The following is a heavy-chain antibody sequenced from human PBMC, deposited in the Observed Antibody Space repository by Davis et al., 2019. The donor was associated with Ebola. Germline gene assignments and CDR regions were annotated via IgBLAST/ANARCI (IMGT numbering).Heavy chain of an antibody. J-gene: IGHJ6*02. V-gene: IGHV5-51*01. CDR3: ARHGIVVVPAATYGMDV. D-gene: IGHD2-2*01. CDR2: IYPGDSDT. CDR1: GYSFTSYW. Sequence: GESLKISCKGSGYSFTSYWIGWVRQMPGKGLEWMGIIYPGDSDTRYSPSFQGQVTISADKSIGTAYLQWSSLKASDTAMYYCARHGIVVVPAATYGMDVWGQGTTVTVSS.